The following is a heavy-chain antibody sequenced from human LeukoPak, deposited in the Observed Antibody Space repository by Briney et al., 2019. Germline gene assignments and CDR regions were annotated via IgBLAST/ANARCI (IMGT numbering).Heavy chain of an antibody. Sequence: ASVKVSCKASGYNFTSYGISWVRQAPGQGLEWMGWISAYNGNTNYAQKLQGRVTMTTDTSTSTAYMELRSLRSEDTAVYYCAPDCSSTSCSYYFDYWAREPWSPSPQ. J-gene: IGHJ4*02. D-gene: IGHD2-2*01. CDR1: GYNFTSYG. CDR2: ISAYNGNT. V-gene: IGHV1-18*01. CDR3: APDCSSTSCSYYFDY.